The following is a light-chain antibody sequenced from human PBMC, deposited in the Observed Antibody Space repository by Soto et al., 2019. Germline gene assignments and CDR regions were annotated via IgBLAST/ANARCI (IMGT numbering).Light chain of an antibody. V-gene: IGKV1-9*01. Sequence: DIQLTQSPSFLSASVGDRVTITCRASQGISSYLAWYQQKPGKAPKLLIYDASTLQSGVPSRLSGSGSGTEFTLTISSLQPEDLATYYCQQLNGYVALTFGGGTKVELK. J-gene: IGKJ4*01. CDR3: QQLNGYVALT. CDR1: QGISSY. CDR2: DAS.